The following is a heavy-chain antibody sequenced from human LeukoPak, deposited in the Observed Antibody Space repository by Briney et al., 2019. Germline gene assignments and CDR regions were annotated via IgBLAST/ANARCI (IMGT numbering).Heavy chain of an antibody. V-gene: IGHV4-39*02. CDR3: VRATGRPRPAFDL. Sequence: SETQSLTCTVSSDSFNYVAFYWAWIRQPPGKGLEYIGNVYYTGSTYYNPSLKSRATISLDTSENHFSLSLSSVTAADTAVYYCVRATGRPRPAFDLWGRGTGVTVSS. CDR2: VYYTGST. D-gene: IGHD4-17*01. CDR1: SDSFNYVAFY. J-gene: IGHJ3*01.